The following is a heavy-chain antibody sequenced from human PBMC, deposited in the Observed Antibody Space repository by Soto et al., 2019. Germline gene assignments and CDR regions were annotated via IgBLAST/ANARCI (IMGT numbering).Heavy chain of an antibody. Sequence: QVQLVQSGAEVKKPGASVKVSCKASGYTFTGYFIHWVRQAPGQGLEWMGWINPNSGATKYAQKFQGRVTLTRDTSISTAHMELSRLRSDDTAVYYCARGGGTTLAPLPWGQGTPVTVSS. D-gene: IGHD1-1*01. CDR2: INPNSGAT. J-gene: IGHJ5*02. CDR3: ARGGGTTLAPLP. CDR1: GYTFTGYF. V-gene: IGHV1-2*02.